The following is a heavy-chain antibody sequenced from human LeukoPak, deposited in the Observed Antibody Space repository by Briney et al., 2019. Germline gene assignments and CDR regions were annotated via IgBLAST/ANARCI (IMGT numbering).Heavy chain of an antibody. V-gene: IGHV3-74*01. Sequence: GGSLRLSCAASGFTFSSYWMHWVRQAPGQGLVWVSRINSDGSSTTYADSVKGRFTISRDNAKNTLYLQMSSLRAEDTAVYYCARGNAHAFDLWGQGTMVTVSS. CDR1: GFTFSSYW. CDR3: ARGNAHAFDL. CDR2: INSDGSST. D-gene: IGHD1-1*01. J-gene: IGHJ3*01.